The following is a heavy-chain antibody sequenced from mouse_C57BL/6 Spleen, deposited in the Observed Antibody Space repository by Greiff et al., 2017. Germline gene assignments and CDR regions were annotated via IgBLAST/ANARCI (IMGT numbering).Heavy chain of an antibody. CDR3: AREDYDGGYYYAMDY. D-gene: IGHD2-4*01. Sequence: QVQLQQPGTELVKPGASVKLSCKASGYTFTSYWMHWVKQRPGQGLEWIGNINPSNGGTNYNETFKSKATLTVDKSSSTAYMQLSSLTSEDSAVYYCAREDYDGGYYYAMDYWGQGTTVTVSS. V-gene: IGHV1-53*01. CDR2: INPSNGGT. J-gene: IGHJ4*01. CDR1: GYTFTSYW.